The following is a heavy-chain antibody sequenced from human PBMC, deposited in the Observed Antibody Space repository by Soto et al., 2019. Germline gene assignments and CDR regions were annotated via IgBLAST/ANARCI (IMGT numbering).Heavy chain of an antibody. J-gene: IGHJ4*02. V-gene: IGHV3-23*01. D-gene: IGHD2-2*01. Sequence: PGESLKISCAASGFTFSSYAMSWVRQAPGKGLEWVSAISGSGGSTYYADSVKGRFTISRDNSKNTLYLQMNSLRAEGTAVYYCATDIVVVPAARSGFDYWGQGTLVTVSA. CDR2: ISGSGGST. CDR3: ATDIVVVPAARSGFDY. CDR1: GFTFSSYA.